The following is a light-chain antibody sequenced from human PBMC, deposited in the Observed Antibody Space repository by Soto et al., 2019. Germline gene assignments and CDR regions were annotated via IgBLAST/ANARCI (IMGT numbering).Light chain of an antibody. V-gene: IGKV4-1*01. J-gene: IGKJ1*01. Sequence: DIVMTQSPDSLAVSLGERATINCKSSQSVLYNSNNKNYLAWYQQKPGQPPKLLISWASTRESGVPDRFSGSGSGTDFTLTISSLQAEDVAVYYCQQYYITPRMFGQGTKVEIK. CDR1: QSVLYNSNNKNY. CDR3: QQYYITPRM. CDR2: WAS.